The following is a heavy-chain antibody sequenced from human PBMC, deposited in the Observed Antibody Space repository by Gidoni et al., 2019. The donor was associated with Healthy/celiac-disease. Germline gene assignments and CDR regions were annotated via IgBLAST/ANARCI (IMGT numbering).Heavy chain of an antibody. D-gene: IGHD2-15*01. CDR3: AKNLERILPRPWEYYFDY. V-gene: IGHV3-23*01. CDR2: SSGIGGST. Sequence: EVQLLESGGGLVQPGGPLRLSCAASGFPFSSDAMSWVRKAPGKGLAWVSASSGIGGSTYYADSVKGRFTISRDNSKNTLYLQMNSLRAEDTAVYYCAKNLERILPRPWEYYFDYWGQGTLVTVSS. CDR1: GFPFSSDA. J-gene: IGHJ4*02.